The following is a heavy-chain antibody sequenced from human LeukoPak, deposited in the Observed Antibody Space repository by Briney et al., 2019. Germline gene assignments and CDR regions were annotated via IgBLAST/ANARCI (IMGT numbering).Heavy chain of an antibody. J-gene: IGHJ4*02. CDR2: ITSSGSTI. V-gene: IGHV3-48*03. CDR3: ARSGNYFDY. CDR1: GFTSSSYE. D-gene: IGHD1-1*01. Sequence: QPGGSLRLSCAASGFTSSSYEMNWVRQAPGKGLEWVSYITSSGSTIYYADSVKGRFTISRDNAKNSLYLQMNSLSAEDTAIYYCARSGNYFDYWGQGTLVTVSS.